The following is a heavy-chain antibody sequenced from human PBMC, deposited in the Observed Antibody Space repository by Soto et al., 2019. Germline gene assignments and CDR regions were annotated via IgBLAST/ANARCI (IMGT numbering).Heavy chain of an antibody. D-gene: IGHD1-7*01. V-gene: IGHV1-46*01. CDR3: AASRNYETTKSYGMDV. J-gene: IGHJ6*02. CDR2: INPSGGST. Sequence: QVQLVQSGAEVKKPGASVKVSCKASGYTFTSYYMHWVRQAPGQGLEWMGIINPSGGSTSYAQKFQGRFTMTRDTSTSTVYMELSSLRSEDTAVYYCAASRNYETTKSYGMDVWGQGTTVTVSS. CDR1: GYTFTSYY.